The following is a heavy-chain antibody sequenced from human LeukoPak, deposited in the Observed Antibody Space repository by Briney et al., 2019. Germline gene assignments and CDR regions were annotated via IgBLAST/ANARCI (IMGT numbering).Heavy chain of an antibody. Sequence: GGSLRLSCAASGFTFSSYGMGWVRQAPGKGLEWVSAISGSGGSTYYADSVKGRFTISRDNSKNTLYLQMNSLRAEDTAVYYCAKDRGNYGGVWGQGTLVTVSS. CDR2: ISGSGGST. J-gene: IGHJ4*02. CDR3: AKDRGNYGGV. D-gene: IGHD4-23*01. V-gene: IGHV3-23*01. CDR1: GFTFSSYG.